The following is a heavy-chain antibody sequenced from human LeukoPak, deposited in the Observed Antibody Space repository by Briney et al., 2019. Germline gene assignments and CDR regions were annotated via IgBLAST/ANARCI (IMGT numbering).Heavy chain of an antibody. J-gene: IGHJ4*02. CDR1: GYNCTSYW. V-gene: IGHV5-51*01. CDR2: IYPGDSDT. CDR3: ARLGGQTCSSTSCPLHY. Sequence: PGGALEISCEGSGYNCTSYWIGWGRPVPGKGLGGGGIIYPGDSDTRYSPSFHGQVTISADKSISTAYLQWSSLKASDTAMYYCARLGGQTCSSTSCPLHYWGQGTLVTVSS. D-gene: IGHD2-2*01.